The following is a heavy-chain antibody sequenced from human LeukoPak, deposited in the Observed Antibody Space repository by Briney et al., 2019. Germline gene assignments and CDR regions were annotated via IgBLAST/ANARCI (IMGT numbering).Heavy chain of an antibody. V-gene: IGHV3-30*03. CDR3: ARPIVGAVPFDY. CDR2: ISYDGSNK. D-gene: IGHD1-26*01. Sequence: GGSLRLSCAASGFTFSSYGMHWVRQAPGKGLEWVAVISYDGSNKYYADSVKGRFTISRDNSKNTLYLQMNSLRAEDTAVYYCARPIVGAVPFDYWGQGTLVTVSS. J-gene: IGHJ4*02. CDR1: GFTFSSYG.